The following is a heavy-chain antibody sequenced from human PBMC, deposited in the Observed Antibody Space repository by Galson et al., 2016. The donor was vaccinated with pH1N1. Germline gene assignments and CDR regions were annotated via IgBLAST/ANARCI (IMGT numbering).Heavy chain of an antibody. V-gene: IGHV4-34*01. J-gene: IGHJ6*02. CDR2: INHSGVI. CDR1: GGSLNNYF. Sequence: SETLSLTCTVSGGSLNNYFWIWIRQSPGKRLEWIGEINHSGVINYNPSQKSLVSISIDTSKKQFSLNLSSVTAADMGSYYCARSKGYHPLYYYSGMVVWGQGTTVVVSS. D-gene: IGHD3-16*02. CDR3: ARSKGYHPLYYYSGMVV.